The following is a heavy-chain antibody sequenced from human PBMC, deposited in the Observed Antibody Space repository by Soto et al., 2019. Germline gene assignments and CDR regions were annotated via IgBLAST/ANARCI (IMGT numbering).Heavy chain of an antibody. D-gene: IGHD1-1*01. CDR1: GFTFSSYD. CDR3: AKATATGGGAFDI. J-gene: IGHJ3*02. CDR2: ILVDGRT. V-gene: IGHV3-23*01. Sequence: PGGSLRLSCAASGFTFSSYDMSWVRQAPGKGLEWVSTILVDGRTFYVDSVKGRLTISRDNSKNTVYLQMNSLTAGDTAQYYCAKATATGGGAFDICGQGTMVTVSS.